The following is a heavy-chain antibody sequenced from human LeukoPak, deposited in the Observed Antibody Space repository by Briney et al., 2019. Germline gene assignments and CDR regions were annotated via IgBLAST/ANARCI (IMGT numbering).Heavy chain of an antibody. Sequence: PGGSLRLSCAASGFTFSSYWMHWVRQAPGKGLVWVSRIKTDGSITSHADSVKDRFTISRDNAKNTLYVQMNSLRVEDTAVYYCARVATGSYHFDYWGQGTLVTVSS. CDR1: GFTFSSYW. D-gene: IGHD1-26*01. CDR3: ARVATGSYHFDY. CDR2: IKTDGSIT. J-gene: IGHJ4*02. V-gene: IGHV3-74*01.